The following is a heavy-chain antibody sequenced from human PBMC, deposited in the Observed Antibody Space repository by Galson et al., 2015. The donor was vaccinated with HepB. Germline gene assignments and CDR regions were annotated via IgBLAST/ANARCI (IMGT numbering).Heavy chain of an antibody. CDR2: TYYKAKWYN. Sequence: CAISGDSVNSGAWNWIRQSPSRGLEWLGRTYYKAKWYNDYAVSVKSRMTINADTSKNQFFLQLNSVTPEDTAVYYCARRNVHGALDVWGQGTLVTVSS. CDR1: GDSVNSGA. J-gene: IGHJ4*02. CDR3: ARRNVHGALDV. V-gene: IGHV6-1*01. D-gene: IGHD4/OR15-4a*01.